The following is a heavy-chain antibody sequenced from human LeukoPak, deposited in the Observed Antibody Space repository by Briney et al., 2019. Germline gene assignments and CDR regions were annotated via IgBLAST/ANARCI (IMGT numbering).Heavy chain of an antibody. V-gene: IGHV3-21*01. CDR2: ISSSSSYI. J-gene: IGHJ4*02. Sequence: PGGSLRLSCAASGFTFSSYWMHWVRQAPGKGLVWVSSISSSSSYIYYADSVKGRFTISRDNAKNSLYLQMNSLRAEDTAVYYCARDAEANYYDSSGYYFDYWGQGTLVTVSS. D-gene: IGHD3-22*01. CDR3: ARDAEANYYDSSGYYFDY. CDR1: GFTFSSYW.